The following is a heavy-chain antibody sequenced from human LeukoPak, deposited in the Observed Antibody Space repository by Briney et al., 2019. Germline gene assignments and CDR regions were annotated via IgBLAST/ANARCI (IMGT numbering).Heavy chain of an antibody. Sequence: ASVKVSCKASGFIFTDYYMHWIRQAPGQGLEWMGWINPASDDTRYAQNFQDWVTMTRDTSTNTTYMELSSLRSDDTAVYYCARGLGVRSSRSSFTVGFTLDYWGQGTLVTVSS. J-gene: IGHJ4*02. CDR3: ARGLGVRSSRSSFTVGFTLDY. CDR2: INPASDDT. D-gene: IGHD2-8*02. CDR1: GFIFTDYY. V-gene: IGHV1-2*04.